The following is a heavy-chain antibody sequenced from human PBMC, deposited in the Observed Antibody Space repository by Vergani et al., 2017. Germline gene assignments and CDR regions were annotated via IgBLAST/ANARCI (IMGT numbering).Heavy chain of an antibody. Sequence: QVQLQESGPGLVKPSETLSLTCTVSGGSISSYYWSWIRQHPGKGLEWIGYIYYSGSTNDNPSLKSRVTIAVDTSKSQFSLKLSSVTAADTAVYYCARDSTHLYSSGLFDYWGQGTLVTVSS. CDR2: IYYSGST. CDR1: GGSISSYY. V-gene: IGHV4-59*01. D-gene: IGHD6-19*01. J-gene: IGHJ4*02. CDR3: ARDSTHLYSSGLFDY.